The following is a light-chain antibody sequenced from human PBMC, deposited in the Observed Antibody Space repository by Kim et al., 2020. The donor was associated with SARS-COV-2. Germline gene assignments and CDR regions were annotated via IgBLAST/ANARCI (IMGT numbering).Light chain of an antibody. J-gene: IGLJ3*02. V-gene: IGLV2-11*03. CDR3: CSYAGGYTWV. CDR2: DVS. CDR1: RSDVGGYNY. Sequence: GQSFTISCTGTRSDVGGYNYVSLYQQHPGKAPQLMIYDVSKRPSGVPDPFSASKSGNTASLTISGLLTEDEADYYCCSYAGGYTWVFGGGTQLTVL.